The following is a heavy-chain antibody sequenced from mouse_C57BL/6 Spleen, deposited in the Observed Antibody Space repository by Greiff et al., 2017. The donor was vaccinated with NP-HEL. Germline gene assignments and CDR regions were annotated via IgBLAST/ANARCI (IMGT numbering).Heavy chain of an antibody. D-gene: IGHD1-1*01. V-gene: IGHV1-80*01. Sequence: QVQLQQSGAELVKPGASVKISCKASGYAFSSYWMNWVKQRPGKGLEWIGQIYPGDGDTTYNGKFKGKATLTADKSSSTAYKQLSLLTSEDSAVYLCAISDYYGSSYEVCAYWGQGTLVTVSA. CDR1: GYAFSSYW. CDR2: IYPGDGDT. J-gene: IGHJ3*01. CDR3: AISDYYGSSYEVCAY.